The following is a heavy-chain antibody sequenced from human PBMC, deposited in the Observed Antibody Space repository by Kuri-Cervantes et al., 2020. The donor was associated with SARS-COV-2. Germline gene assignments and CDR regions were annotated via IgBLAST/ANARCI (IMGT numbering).Heavy chain of an antibody. V-gene: IGHV6-1*01. J-gene: IGHJ5*02. CDR1: GDSVSRNSAA. CDR3: ARESSWGGSYFS. CDR2: KYYRSKWYN. D-gene: IGHD1-26*01. Sequence: SQTLSLSSAISGDSVSRNSAAWNWIRPSPSRGLEWLGRKYYRSKWYNDYAVSVKSRITINPDTSKNPFSLQLNSVTPEDTAVYYCARESSWGGSYFSWGQGTLVTVSS.